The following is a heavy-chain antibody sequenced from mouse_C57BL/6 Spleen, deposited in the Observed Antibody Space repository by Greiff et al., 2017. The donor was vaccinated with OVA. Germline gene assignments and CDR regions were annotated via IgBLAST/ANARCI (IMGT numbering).Heavy chain of an antibody. V-gene: IGHV5-4*01. CDR3: AREEDDYGGFAY. CDR1: GFTFSSYA. CDR2: ISDGGSYT. D-gene: IGHD1-1*01. Sequence: EVKLMESGGGLVKPGGSLKLSCAASGFTFSSYAMSWVRQTPEKRLEWVATISDGGSYTYYPDNVKGRFTISRDNAKNNLYLQMSHLTSENTAMYYCAREEDDYGGFAYWGQGTLVTVSA. J-gene: IGHJ3*01.